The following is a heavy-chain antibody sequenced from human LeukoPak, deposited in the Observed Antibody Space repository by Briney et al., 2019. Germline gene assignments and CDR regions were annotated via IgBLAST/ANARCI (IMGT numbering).Heavy chain of an antibody. Sequence: GGSLRLSCEASGFTFSSYEMNWVPKAPGKGREWVSYISSSGSTIYYADSVKGRFTISRDNAKNSLYLQMNSLRAEDTAVYYCASSGYYDILTGYPPNYFDYWGQGTLVTVSS. CDR2: ISSSGSTI. CDR3: ASSGYYDILTGYPPNYFDY. V-gene: IGHV3-48*03. J-gene: IGHJ4*02. CDR1: GFTFSSYE. D-gene: IGHD3-9*01.